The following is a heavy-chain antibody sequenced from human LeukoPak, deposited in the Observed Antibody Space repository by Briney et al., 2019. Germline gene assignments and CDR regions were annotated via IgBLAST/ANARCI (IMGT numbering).Heavy chain of an antibody. CDR3: ARGYCSGGSCLDY. Sequence: SVKVSCKASGGTFSSYAISWVRQAPGQGLGWMGGIIPIFGTANYARKFQGRVTITADESTSTAYMELSSLRSEDTAVYYCARGYCSGGSCLDYWGQGTLVTVSS. D-gene: IGHD2-15*01. CDR2: IIPIFGTA. J-gene: IGHJ4*02. CDR1: GGTFSSYA. V-gene: IGHV1-69*01.